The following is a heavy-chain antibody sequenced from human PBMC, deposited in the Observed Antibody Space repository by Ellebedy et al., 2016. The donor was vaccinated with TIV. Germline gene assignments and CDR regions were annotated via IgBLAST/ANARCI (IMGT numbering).Heavy chain of an antibody. Sequence: PGGSLRLSCVASGFTFTDHSMSWVRQAPGRGLEWVSSISNTSAYADYGDSVKGRFTVSRDNAKNSLYLQMNSLRSEDTAVYYCSRDSTDYCDNDCDDYFDNWGQGTLVTVSS. CDR1: GFTFTDHS. V-gene: IGHV3-21*01. J-gene: IGHJ4*02. D-gene: IGHD4-17*01. CDR3: SRDSTDYCDNDCDDYFDN. CDR2: ISNTSAYA.